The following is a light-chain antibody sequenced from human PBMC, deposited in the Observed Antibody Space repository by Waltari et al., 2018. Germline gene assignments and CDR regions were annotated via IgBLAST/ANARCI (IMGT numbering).Light chain of an antibody. Sequence: QSALTQPASVSGSPGQSITISCSGSTSDIGGYDTVSWYQQHPDQAPQLIIHDVRGRPSGVSSRFSGFKSGNTASLVSSGLQTEDEADYYCSSYTSGGTLGVVFGGGTRLTVL. V-gene: IGLV2-14*03. CDR2: DVR. CDR3: SSYTSGGTLGVV. CDR1: TSDIGGYDT. J-gene: IGLJ3*02.